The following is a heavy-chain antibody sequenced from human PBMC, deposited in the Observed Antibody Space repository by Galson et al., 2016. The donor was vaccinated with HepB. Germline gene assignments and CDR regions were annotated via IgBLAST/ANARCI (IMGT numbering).Heavy chain of an antibody. CDR2: ISITSTTK. J-gene: IGHJ3*02. D-gene: IGHD3-22*01. CDR3: ARDDRWYYYDSSGYYYGAFDM. CDR1: GFTLSRHS. Sequence: SLRLSCAGSGFTLSRHSMNWVRQAPGKGLEWISYISITSTTKYYADSVKGRFTISRDNAKNSLYLQMNSLRDEDTAVDYCARDDRWYYYDSSGYYYGAFDMWGQGTMVAVSS. V-gene: IGHV3-48*02.